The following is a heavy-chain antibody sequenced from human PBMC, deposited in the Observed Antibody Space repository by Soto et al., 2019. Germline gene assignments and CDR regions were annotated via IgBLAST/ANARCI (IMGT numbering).Heavy chain of an antibody. V-gene: IGHV4-59*01. Sequence: SETLSLTCTVSGGSISSYYWSWIRRPPGKGLEWIGYIYNSGSTHSNPSLQSRVTISVDTAKNQFSLKLSSVTAADTGIYYCARARITMVREVIKYNMDVWGQGTTVTVS. D-gene: IGHD3-10*01. J-gene: IGHJ6*02. CDR1: GGSISSYY. CDR2: IYNSGST. CDR3: ARARITMVREVIKYNMDV.